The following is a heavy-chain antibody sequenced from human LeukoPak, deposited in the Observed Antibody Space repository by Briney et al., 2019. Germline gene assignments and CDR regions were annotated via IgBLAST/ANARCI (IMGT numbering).Heavy chain of an antibody. V-gene: IGHV1-69*16. CDR3: ARELSAAAPYYMDA. CDR1: GGTFGGYT. J-gene: IGHJ6*03. D-gene: IGHD6-25*01. Sequence: GASVKVSCKASGGTFGGYTISWVRQAPGQGLEWMGGIIPMLRSSTYAQRFQGRLTITTDESTTTVHMKLRSLGSEDTAVYFCARELSAAAPYYMDAWGKGTTVAVSS. CDR2: IIPMLRSS.